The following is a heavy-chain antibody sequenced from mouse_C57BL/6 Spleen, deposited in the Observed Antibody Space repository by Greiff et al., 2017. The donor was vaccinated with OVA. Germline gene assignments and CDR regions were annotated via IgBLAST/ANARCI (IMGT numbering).Heavy chain of an antibody. D-gene: IGHD4-1*01. CDR2: IDPSDSYT. CDR3: AREGTGTRYFDV. Sequence: QVQLQQPGAELVRPGTSVKLSCKASGYTFTSYWMHWVKQRPGQGLEWIGVIDPSDSYTNYNQKFKGKATLTVDTSSSTAYMQLSSLTSEDSAVDYCAREGTGTRYFDVWGTGTTVTVSS. J-gene: IGHJ1*03. CDR1: GYTFTSYW. V-gene: IGHV1-59*01.